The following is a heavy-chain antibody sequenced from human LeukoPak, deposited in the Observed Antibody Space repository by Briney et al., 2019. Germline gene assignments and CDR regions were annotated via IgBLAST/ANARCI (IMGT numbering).Heavy chain of an antibody. CDR3: ARARKLRYFDWLQFDY. V-gene: IGHV4-59*01. CDR2: IYYSGST. Sequence: PSETLSLTCTVSGGSISSYYWSWIRQPPGKGLEWIGYIYYSGSTNYNPSLKSRVTISEDTSKNQFSLKLSSVTAADTAVYYCARARKLRYFDWLQFDYWGQGTLVTVSS. CDR1: GGSISSYY. D-gene: IGHD3-9*01. J-gene: IGHJ4*02.